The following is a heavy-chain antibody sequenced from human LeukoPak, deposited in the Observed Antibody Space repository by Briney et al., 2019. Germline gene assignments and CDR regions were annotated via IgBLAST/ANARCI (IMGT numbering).Heavy chain of an antibody. D-gene: IGHD2-2*02. Sequence: ASVKVSCRASGYSFSTHDINWVRQATGQGLEWMGWMNPNSGNTGYAQKFQGRVTMTRNTSISTAYMELSSLRSEDTAVYYCARDLYCSSTSCYRAPYYYYGMDVWGQGTTVTVSS. CDR1: GYSFSTHD. CDR2: MNPNSGNT. CDR3: ARDLYCSSTSCYRAPYYYYGMDV. J-gene: IGHJ6*02. V-gene: IGHV1-8*01.